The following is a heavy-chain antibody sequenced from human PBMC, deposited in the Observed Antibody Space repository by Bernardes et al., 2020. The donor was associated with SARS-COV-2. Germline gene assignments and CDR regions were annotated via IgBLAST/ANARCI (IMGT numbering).Heavy chain of an antibody. CDR2: VSGSGFTT. CDR3: AKARIAVAESLDN. V-gene: IGHV3-23*01. Sequence: GRSLRLSCEASGFMFSSFGMTWVRQAPGKGLEWVAGVSGSGFTTFYADSVKGRFTISRDNSKNSLSLQMNSLRDEDTATYFCAKARIAVAESLDNWGRGSLVTVSS. D-gene: IGHD6-19*01. J-gene: IGHJ4*02. CDR1: GFMFSSFG.